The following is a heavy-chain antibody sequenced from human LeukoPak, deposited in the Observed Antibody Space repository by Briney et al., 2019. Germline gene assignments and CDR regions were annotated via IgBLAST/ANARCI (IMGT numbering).Heavy chain of an antibody. Sequence: GGSLRLSCAASGLTFSSHWMHWVRQAPGKGLEWVSSINWNSATVDYADSVKGRFTITRDNSKNTLYLQMNSLRAEDTAVYYCARGGGDYDSSGYFDYWGRGTLVTVSS. CDR3: ARGGGDYDSSGYFDY. CDR1: GLTFSSHW. J-gene: IGHJ4*02. D-gene: IGHD3-22*01. V-gene: IGHV3-48*01. CDR2: INWNSATV.